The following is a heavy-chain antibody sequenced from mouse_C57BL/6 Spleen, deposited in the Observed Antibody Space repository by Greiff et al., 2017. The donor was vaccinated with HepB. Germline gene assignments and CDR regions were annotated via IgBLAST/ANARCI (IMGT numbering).Heavy chain of an antibody. CDR3: ERHEGRAMDY. J-gene: IGHJ4*01. V-gene: IGHV5-15*01. CDR1: GFTFSDYG. Sequence: EVMLVESGGGLVQPGGSLKLSCAASGFTFSDYGMAWVRQAPRKGPEWVAFISNLAYSIYYADTVTGRFTISRENAKNTLYLEMSSLRSEDTDMYYCERHEGRAMDYWGQGTSVTVSS. CDR2: ISNLAYSI.